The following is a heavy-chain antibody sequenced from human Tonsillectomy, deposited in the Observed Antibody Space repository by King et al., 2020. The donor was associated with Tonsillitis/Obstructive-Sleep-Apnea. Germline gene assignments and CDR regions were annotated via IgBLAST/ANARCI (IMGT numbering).Heavy chain of an antibody. CDR3: ARDLGYCSTTSCHRHWFDP. V-gene: IGHV1-18*01. J-gene: IGHJ5*02. D-gene: IGHD2-2*01. CDR2: VSCYNGNT. CDR1: GYTFTSYG. Sequence: QLVQSGAEVKKPGASVKVSCKASGYTFTSYGISWVRQAPGQGLEWMGWVSCYNGNTNYAQKFQGRVTMTTDTSTSTAYMGLRSLRSDDTAVYYCARDLGYCSTTSCHRHWFDPWAQGTLVTVSS.